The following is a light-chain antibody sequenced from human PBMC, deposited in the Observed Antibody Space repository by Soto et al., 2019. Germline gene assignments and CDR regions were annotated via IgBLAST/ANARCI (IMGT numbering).Light chain of an antibody. CDR1: QSVSSY. J-gene: IGKJ5*01. CDR2: DAS. V-gene: IGKV3-11*01. Sequence: IVLTQSPDTLSLSPGERATLSCRASQSVSSYLAWYQQKPGQAPRLLIYDASNRATGIPARFSGSGSGTDFTLTISSLEPEDFAVYYCQQRSNWLSITFGQGTRLEIK. CDR3: QQRSNWLSIT.